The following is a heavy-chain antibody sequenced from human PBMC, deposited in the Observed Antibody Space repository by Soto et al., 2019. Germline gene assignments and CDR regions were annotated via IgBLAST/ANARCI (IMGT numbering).Heavy chain of an antibody. CDR3: AVVPAANGHYGMDV. CDR1: GFSFSSYS. Sequence: EVQLVESGGGLVQPGGSLRLSCAASGFSFSSYSMNWVRQAPGKGLEWVSYISSSSSTIYYVDSVKGRFTISRDNAKNSLCLQMNSLRAEETAVYYCAVVPAANGHYGMDVGGQGTTVTVSS. CDR2: ISSSSSTI. V-gene: IGHV3-48*01. D-gene: IGHD2-2*01. J-gene: IGHJ6*02.